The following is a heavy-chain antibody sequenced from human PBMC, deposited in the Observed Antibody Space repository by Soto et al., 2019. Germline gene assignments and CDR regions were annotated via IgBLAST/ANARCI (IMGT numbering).Heavy chain of an antibody. D-gene: IGHD4-17*01. CDR1: GYTFTSYG. Sequence: ASVKVSCKASGYTFTSYGISWVRQAPGQGLEWMGWISAYNGNTNYAQKLQGRVTMTTDTSTSTAHMELRSLRSDDTAVYYCAGDNDCGDYTQGYWGEGALVTVSS. J-gene: IGHJ4*02. CDR3: AGDNDCGDYTQGY. V-gene: IGHV1-18*01. CDR2: ISAYNGNT.